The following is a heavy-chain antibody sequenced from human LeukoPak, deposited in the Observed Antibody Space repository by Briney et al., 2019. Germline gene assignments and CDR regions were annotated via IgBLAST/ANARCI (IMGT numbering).Heavy chain of an antibody. J-gene: IGHJ4*02. CDR1: GLTFSSYG. D-gene: IGHD6-19*01. CDR2: IWYDGSNK. Sequence: PGGSLRLSCAASGLTFSSYGMHWVRQAPGKGLEWVAVIWYDGSNKYYADSVKGRFTISRDNSKNTLYLQMNSLRAEDTAVYYCARDPGSGWHYYFDYWGQGTLVTVSS. V-gene: IGHV3-33*01. CDR3: ARDPGSGWHYYFDY.